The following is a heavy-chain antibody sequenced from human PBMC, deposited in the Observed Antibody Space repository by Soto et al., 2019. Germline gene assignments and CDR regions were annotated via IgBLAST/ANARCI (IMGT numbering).Heavy chain of an antibody. Sequence: GGSLRLSCAASGFTFSSYWMSWVRQAPGKGLEWVANIKQDGSEKYYVDSVKGRFTISRDNAKNSLYLQMNSLRAEDTAVYYCARVSGGWFYYYYGMDVWGQGTTVTVSS. J-gene: IGHJ6*02. V-gene: IGHV3-7*01. CDR2: IKQDGSEK. CDR1: GFTFSSYW. D-gene: IGHD6-19*01. CDR3: ARVSGGWFYYYYGMDV.